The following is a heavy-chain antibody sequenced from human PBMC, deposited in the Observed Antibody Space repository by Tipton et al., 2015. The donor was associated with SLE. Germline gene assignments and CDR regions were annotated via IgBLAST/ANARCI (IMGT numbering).Heavy chain of an antibody. J-gene: IGHJ4*02. CDR3: ARGGGCFPGYYFDY. CDR1: GGSISIYY. CDR2: IYTSGST. Sequence: TLSLTCTVSGGSISIYYWSWIRQPPGKGLEWIGYIYTSGSTNYNPSLKSRVTISVDTSKNQFSLKLSSVTAADTAVYYCARGGGCFPGYYFDYWGQGTLVTVSS. V-gene: IGHV4-4*08. D-gene: IGHD1-26*01.